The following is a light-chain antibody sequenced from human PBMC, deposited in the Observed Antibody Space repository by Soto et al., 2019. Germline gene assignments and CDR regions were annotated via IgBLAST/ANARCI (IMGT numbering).Light chain of an antibody. CDR3: SSYTSSSTRV. J-gene: IGLJ1*01. Sequence: QSALTQPASVSGSPGQSITISCTGTSSDVGAYDFVSWYQQHPDKAPKLMIYEVSNRPSGVSNRFSGSKSVNTATLTISGLQAEDEADYYCSSYTSSSTRVFGTGTKLNVL. V-gene: IGLV2-14*03. CDR1: SSDVGAYDF. CDR2: EVS.